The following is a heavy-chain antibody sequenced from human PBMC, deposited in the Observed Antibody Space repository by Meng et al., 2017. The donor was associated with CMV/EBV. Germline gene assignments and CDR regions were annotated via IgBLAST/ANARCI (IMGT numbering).Heavy chain of an antibody. CDR2: INHSGST. D-gene: IGHD2-2*02. CDR3: ARGPRRGYCSSTSCYTEMSTIPRGYYYYGMDV. V-gene: IGHV4-34*01. CDR1: GGSFSGYY. J-gene: IGHJ6*02. Sequence: SETLSLTCAVYGGSFSGYYWSWIRQPPGKGLEWIGAINHSGSTNYNASLKSRVTISVDTSKNQFSLKLSSVTAADTAVYYCARGPRRGYCSSTSCYTEMSTIPRGYYYYGMDVWGQGTTVTVSS.